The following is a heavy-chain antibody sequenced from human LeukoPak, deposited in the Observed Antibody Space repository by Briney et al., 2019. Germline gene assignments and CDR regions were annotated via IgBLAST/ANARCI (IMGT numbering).Heavy chain of an antibody. Sequence: GGSLRLSCAASGFTFSSYAMSWVRQTPGKGLEWVSAISGSGGSTYYTDSVKGRFTISRDNSKNTLYLQMNSLRAEDTAVYYCAKETTYYYGMDVWGQGTTVTVSS. V-gene: IGHV3-23*01. CDR3: AKETTYYYGMDV. CDR2: ISGSGGST. J-gene: IGHJ6*02. D-gene: IGHD1-1*01. CDR1: GFTFSSYA.